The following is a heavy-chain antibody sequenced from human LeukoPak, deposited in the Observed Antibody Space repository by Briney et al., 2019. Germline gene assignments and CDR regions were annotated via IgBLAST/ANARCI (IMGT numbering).Heavy chain of an antibody. V-gene: IGHV4-34*01. D-gene: IGHD6-13*01. CDR3: ARSRRSRVAQLVPGWYFDL. J-gene: IGHJ2*01. CDR1: GGSFSGYY. CDR2: INHSGST. Sequence: SETLSLTCAVYGGSFSGYYWSWIRQPPGKGLEWIGEINHSGSTNYNPSLKSRVTISVDKSKNQFSLKLRSVTAADTAVYYCARSRRSRVAQLVPGWYFDLWGRGTLVTVSS.